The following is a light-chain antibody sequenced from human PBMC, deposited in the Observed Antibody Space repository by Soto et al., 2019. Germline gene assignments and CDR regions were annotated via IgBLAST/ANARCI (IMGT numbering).Light chain of an antibody. CDR3: SSYAGSNNLYV. CDR2: EVS. Sequence: QSVLTQPPSASGSPGQSVTVSCTGTSSDFGGYNYVSWYQQHPGKAPKLMIYEVSKRPSGVPDRFSGSKSGNTASLTVSGLQAEDEADYYCSSYAGSNNLYVFGTGTKVPVL. J-gene: IGLJ1*01. CDR1: SSDFGGYNY. V-gene: IGLV2-8*01.